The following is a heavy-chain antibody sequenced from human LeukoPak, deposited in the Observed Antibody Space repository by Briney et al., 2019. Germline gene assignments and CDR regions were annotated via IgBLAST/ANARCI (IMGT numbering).Heavy chain of an antibody. V-gene: IGHV1-18*01. Sequence: ASVKVSFKASGYTFTSYGISWVRQAPGQGLEWMGWISAYNGNTNYAQKLQGRVTMTTDTSTSTAYMELRSLRSDDTAVYYCARETYYYGSGSYYVDYWGQGTLVTVSS. D-gene: IGHD3-10*01. CDR2: ISAYNGNT. CDR3: ARETYYYGSGSYYVDY. J-gene: IGHJ4*02. CDR1: GYTFTSYG.